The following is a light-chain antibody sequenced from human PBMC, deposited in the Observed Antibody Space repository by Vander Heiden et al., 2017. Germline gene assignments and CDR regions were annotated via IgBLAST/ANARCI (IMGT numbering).Light chain of an antibody. Sequence: QSVLTQPPSVSGAPGQRVTISCTGSSPNIGAGYDVHSYQQLPGTAPKLLIYGNSNRTSGVPDLFSGSKSGTSASLAITGLQAEDEADYYCQSYDSSLSGWVFGGGTKLTVL. V-gene: IGLV1-40*01. CDR1: SPNIGAGYD. CDR3: QSYDSSLSGWV. J-gene: IGLJ3*02. CDR2: GNS.